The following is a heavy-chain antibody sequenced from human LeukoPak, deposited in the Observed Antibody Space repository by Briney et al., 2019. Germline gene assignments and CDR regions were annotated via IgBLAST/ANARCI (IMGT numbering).Heavy chain of an antibody. CDR2: IFYSGTT. CDR1: GDSITSGEYY. Sequence: SETLSHTCSVSGDSITSGEYYWSWIRQPPGKGLDWIGYIFYSGTTYYSPSLKSRVTMSVDTSKNQFSLRLSSVTAADTAVYYCAREVRSGFYLGFDSWGQGILVTVSS. V-gene: IGHV4-30-4*01. D-gene: IGHD3-22*01. J-gene: IGHJ4*02. CDR3: AREVRSGFYLGFDS.